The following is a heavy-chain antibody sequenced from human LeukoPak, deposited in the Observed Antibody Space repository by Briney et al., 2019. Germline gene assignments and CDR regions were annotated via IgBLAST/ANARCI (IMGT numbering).Heavy chain of an antibody. V-gene: IGHV4-34*01. Sequence: PSETLSLTCAVYGGSFSGYFWSWIRQPPGKGLEWIGEINHSENNNFNPSLKSRVTISVDTSKNQFSLKLSSVTAADTAVYYCAREGEQLGPYYFDYWGQGTLVTVSS. CDR2: INHSENN. J-gene: IGHJ4*02. D-gene: IGHD6-6*01. CDR3: AREGEQLGPYYFDY. CDR1: GGSFSGYF.